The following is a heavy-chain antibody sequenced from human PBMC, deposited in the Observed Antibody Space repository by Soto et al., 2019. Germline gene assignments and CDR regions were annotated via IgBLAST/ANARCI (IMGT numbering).Heavy chain of an antibody. Sequence: SETLSLTCAVSGGSISSGGYSWSWIRQPPGKGLEWIGYIYHSGSTYYNPSLKSRVTISVDRSKNQFSLKLSSATAADTAVYYCASVPGPWGEGTLVTVSS. CDR2: IYHSGST. D-gene: IGHD2-2*01. J-gene: IGHJ5*02. CDR1: GGSISSGGYS. V-gene: IGHV4-30-2*01. CDR3: ASVPGP.